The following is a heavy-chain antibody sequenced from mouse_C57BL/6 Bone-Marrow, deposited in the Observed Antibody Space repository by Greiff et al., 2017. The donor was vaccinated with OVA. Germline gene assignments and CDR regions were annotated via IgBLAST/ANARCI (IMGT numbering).Heavy chain of an antibody. Sequence: QVQLQQSGAELARPGASVKLSCKASGYTFTSYGISWVKQRTGQGLEWIGELYPRSGNTYYNEKFKGKATLTADKSSSTAYMELRSLTSEDSAVYFCAGKRTYGSSYDYAMDYWGQGTSVTVSS. D-gene: IGHD1-1*01. J-gene: IGHJ4*01. V-gene: IGHV1-81*01. CDR1: GYTFTSYG. CDR2: LYPRSGNT. CDR3: AGKRTYGSSYDYAMDY.